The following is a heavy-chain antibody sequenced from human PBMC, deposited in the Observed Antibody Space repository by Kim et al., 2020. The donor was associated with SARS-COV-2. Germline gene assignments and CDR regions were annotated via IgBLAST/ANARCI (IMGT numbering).Heavy chain of an antibody. V-gene: IGHV3-9*01. CDR2: LSWNSGNI. CDR3: AKDATTVTSSGRMDV. D-gene: IGHD4-17*01. Sequence: GGSLRLSCAVSGFTFDDYAMHWVRRAPGKGLEWVSALSWNSGNIGYADSVKGRFTISRDNAKNSLYLQMNSLRPEDTALYYCAKDATTVTSSGRMDVWGQGTTVTFSS. J-gene: IGHJ6*02. CDR1: GFTFDDYA.